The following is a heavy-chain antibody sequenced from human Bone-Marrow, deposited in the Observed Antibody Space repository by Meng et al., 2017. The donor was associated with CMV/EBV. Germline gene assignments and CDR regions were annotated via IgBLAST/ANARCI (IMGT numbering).Heavy chain of an antibody. J-gene: IGHJ6*02. CDR2: IYYSGST. CDR1: GGSVSSGSYY. V-gene: IGHV4-61*01. CDR3: ARDTLLYYYGMDV. Sequence: SEPLSLTCTVSGGSVSSGSYYWSWIRQPPGKGLEWIGYIYYSGSTNYNPSLKSRVTISVDTSKNQFSLKLSSVTAADTAVYYCARDTLLYYYGMDVWGQGTTVTVSS.